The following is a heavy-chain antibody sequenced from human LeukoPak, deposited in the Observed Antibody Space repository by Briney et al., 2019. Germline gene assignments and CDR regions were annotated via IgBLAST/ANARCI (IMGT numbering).Heavy chain of an antibody. D-gene: IGHD5-24*01. CDR2: ISGSGGST. Sequence: GGSLRLSCAASGFTFSSYAMSWVRQAPGKGLEWVSAISGSGGSTYYADSVKGRFTISRDNPKNTLYLQMNSLRAEDTAVYYCAKGVWRDGYNFDYWGQGTLVTVSS. CDR3: AKGVWRDGYNFDY. CDR1: GFTFSSYA. V-gene: IGHV3-23*01. J-gene: IGHJ4*02.